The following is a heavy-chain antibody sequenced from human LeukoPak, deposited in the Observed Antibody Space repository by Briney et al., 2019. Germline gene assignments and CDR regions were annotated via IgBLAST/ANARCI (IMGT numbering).Heavy chain of an antibody. CDR1: GFTFSSYA. Sequence: GGSLRLSCAASGFTFSSYAMTWVRQAPGKGLEWVSAINATGASTYYADSVKGRFTISRDNSKDTLFLQMNSLRAEDTAVYYCAKRVAASSGANDYWGQGTLVTVSS. J-gene: IGHJ4*02. D-gene: IGHD5-18*01. CDR3: AKRVAASSGANDY. V-gene: IGHV3-23*01. CDR2: INATGAST.